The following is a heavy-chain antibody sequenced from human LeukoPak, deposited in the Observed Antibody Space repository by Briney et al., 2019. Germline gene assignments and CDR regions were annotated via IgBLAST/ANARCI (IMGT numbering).Heavy chain of an antibody. V-gene: IGHV1-2*02. CDR3: ARNISGYSDY. CDR1: GYTFTGSY. CDR2: INANSGDT. Sequence: GASVKVSCKASGYTFTGSYMHWLRQAPGQGLEWMGWINANSGDTKYAQKFQGRVTMTRDTSISTAYMELSRLRSDDTAMYYCARNISGYSDYWGQGTLVTVSS. D-gene: IGHD3-22*01. J-gene: IGHJ4*02.